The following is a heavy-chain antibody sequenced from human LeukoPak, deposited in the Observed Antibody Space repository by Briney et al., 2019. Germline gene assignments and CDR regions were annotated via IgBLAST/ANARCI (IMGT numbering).Heavy chain of an antibody. Sequence: GGSLRLSCAASGFTFSSYAMHWVRQAPGKGLEWVAVISYDGSNKYYADSVKGRFTISRDNSKNTLYLQMNSLRAGDTAVYYCARVSTAMVYAYYYYGMDVWGQGTTVTVSS. CDR1: GFTFSSYA. CDR3: ARVSTAMVYAYYYYGMDV. V-gene: IGHV3-30-3*01. J-gene: IGHJ6*02. D-gene: IGHD5-18*01. CDR2: ISYDGSNK.